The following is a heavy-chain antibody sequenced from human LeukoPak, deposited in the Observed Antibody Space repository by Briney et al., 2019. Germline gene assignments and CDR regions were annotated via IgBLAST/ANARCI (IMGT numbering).Heavy chain of an antibody. CDR1: GGTFSSYA. D-gene: IGHD2-15*01. CDR3: ARLYCSGGSCPIDY. CDR2: IIPIFGTA. J-gene: IGHJ4*02. Sequence: SVKVSCKASGGTFSSYAISWVRQAPGQGLEWMGGIIPIFGTANYAQKFQGRVTITADESTSTAYMELSSLRSEDTAVYYCARLYCSGGSCPIDYWGQGTLVTVSS. V-gene: IGHV1-69*13.